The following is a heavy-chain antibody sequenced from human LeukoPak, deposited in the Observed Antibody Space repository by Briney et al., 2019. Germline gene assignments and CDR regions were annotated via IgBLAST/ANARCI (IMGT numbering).Heavy chain of an antibody. CDR2: ISKSGSSI. D-gene: IGHD5-24*01. CDR3: AKDDRWLQYND. J-gene: IGHJ4*02. V-gene: IGHV3-11*01. CDR1: GFTFSDYH. Sequence: PGGSLRLSCAASGFTFSDYHMNWIRQAPGKGLEWVSYISKSGSSIYDADSVKGRFTVSRDNSKNTLYLQINSLRAEDTAVYYCAKDDRWLQYNDWGQGTLVTVSS.